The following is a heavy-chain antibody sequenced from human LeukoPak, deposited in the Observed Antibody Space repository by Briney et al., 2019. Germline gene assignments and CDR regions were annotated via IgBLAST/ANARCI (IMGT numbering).Heavy chain of an antibody. CDR1: GGSISSYY. CDR2: MHNGVHT. CDR3: AATIKRDYSDTNLDF. Sequence: PSETLSLTCTVSGGSISSYYWSWIRQPPGKGLEWIGYMHNGVHTNYNPSLKSRVTISGDTSKNQLSLKLTSVTAADTAVYYCAATIKRDYSDTNLDFWGQGTLVTVSP. V-gene: IGHV4-59*01. J-gene: IGHJ4*02. D-gene: IGHD4/OR15-4a*01.